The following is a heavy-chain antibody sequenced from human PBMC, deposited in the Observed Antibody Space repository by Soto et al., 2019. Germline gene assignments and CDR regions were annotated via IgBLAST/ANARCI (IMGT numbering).Heavy chain of an antibody. Sequence: QITLKESGPTLVKPTQTLTLTCTFSGFSLSTSGVGVGWIRQPPGKALEWLALIYWDDDKRYSPSLKSRLTTTKYTSKHQVVLTMPNMDPVHTATYYCAHRRGRYCSSTRCRGYYGMDVWGQGTTVTVSS. D-gene: IGHD2-2*01. CDR1: GFSLSTSGVG. CDR2: IYWDDDK. J-gene: IGHJ6*02. V-gene: IGHV2-5*02. CDR3: AHRRGRYCSSTRCRGYYGMDV.